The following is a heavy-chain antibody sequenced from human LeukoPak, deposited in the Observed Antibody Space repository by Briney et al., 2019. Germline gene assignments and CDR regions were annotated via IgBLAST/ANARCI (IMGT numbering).Heavy chain of an antibody. Sequence: GASVKVSCKASGGNFNNYAISWVRQVPGQGLEWMGAVIPVFNTPTYAQKFQGRVTIAADESTSTIYINLSRLRSDDTAVYYCARGGLNDDYDYTRWFDPWGQGTLVTVSS. CDR3: ARGGLNDDYDYTRWFDP. CDR1: GGNFNNYA. CDR2: VIPVFNTP. V-gene: IGHV1-69*13. D-gene: IGHD4-17*01. J-gene: IGHJ5*02.